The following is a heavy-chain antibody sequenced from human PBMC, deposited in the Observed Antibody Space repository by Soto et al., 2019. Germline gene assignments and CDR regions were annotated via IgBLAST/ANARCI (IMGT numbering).Heavy chain of an antibody. CDR2: IYHSGSI. CDR3: GRALRGFSAFDI. Sequence: SETLSLTCAVSSGSISSTNWWSWVRQPPGKGLEWIGEIYHSGSINYNPSLNSRVTISVDKSKNQFSLTLSSVTAVDTAVYYCGRALRGFSAFDIWGQGTMVTVSS. D-gene: IGHD3-16*01. CDR1: SGSISSTNW. V-gene: IGHV4-4*02. J-gene: IGHJ3*02.